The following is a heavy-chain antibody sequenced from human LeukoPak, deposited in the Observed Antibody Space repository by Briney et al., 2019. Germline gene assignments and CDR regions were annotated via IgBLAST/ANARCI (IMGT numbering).Heavy chain of an antibody. CDR3: ASNTGTVFDY. CDR2: VYYTGST. V-gene: IGHV4-61*05. CDR1: GGSISSTDSY. D-gene: IGHD7-27*01. J-gene: IGHJ4*02. Sequence: SETLALTCTVSGGSISSTDSYWGWIRQPPGKGLEWIGYVYYTGSTEYNPSLRSRVTISLEMSKHQFSLDLTSVTAADTAVYYCASNTGTVFDYWGQGALVTVSS.